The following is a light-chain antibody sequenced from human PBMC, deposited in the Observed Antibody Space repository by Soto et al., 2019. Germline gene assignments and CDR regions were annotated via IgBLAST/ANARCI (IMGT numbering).Light chain of an antibody. CDR3: QQYNNWPPWT. CDR2: GAS. Sequence: EIVMTPSPATLSVSPGERATLSCRASHSVSSYLAWYQQKPGQAPRLLIYGASTRATGIPARFSGSGSGTEFTLTISSLQSEDFAVYYCQQYNNWPPWTFGQGTKVDIK. CDR1: HSVSSY. J-gene: IGKJ1*01. V-gene: IGKV3-15*01.